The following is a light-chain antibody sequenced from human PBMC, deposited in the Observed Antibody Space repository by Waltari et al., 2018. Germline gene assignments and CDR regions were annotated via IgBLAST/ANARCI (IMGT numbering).Light chain of an antibody. CDR2: DVI. CDR3: CCYAGSSTFRVL. CDR1: NSDVGSYNL. V-gene: IGLV2-23*02. Sequence: QSVLTQPASMSGSPGQSITISCTGTNSDVGSYNLVSWYQQHPGKAPRLIIYDVIKRPSGLSDRFSGSKSGNTASLTVSGLQPEDEAEYFCCCYAGSSTFRVLFGGGTKLTVL. J-gene: IGLJ2*01.